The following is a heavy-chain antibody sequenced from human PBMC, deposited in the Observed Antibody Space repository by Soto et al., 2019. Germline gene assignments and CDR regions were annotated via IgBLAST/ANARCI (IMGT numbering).Heavy chain of an antibody. Sequence: PSETLSLTCTVSGGSIRRYYWSWIRQPPGKGLEWIGYIYYSGSTNYNPSLKSRVTISVDTSKNQFSLKLSSVTAADTAVYYCARIQAAASTAFATWG. V-gene: IGHV4-59*01. CDR2: IYYSGST. CDR1: GGSIRRYY. CDR3: ARIQAAASTAFAT. D-gene: IGHD2-15*01. J-gene: IGHJ5*01.